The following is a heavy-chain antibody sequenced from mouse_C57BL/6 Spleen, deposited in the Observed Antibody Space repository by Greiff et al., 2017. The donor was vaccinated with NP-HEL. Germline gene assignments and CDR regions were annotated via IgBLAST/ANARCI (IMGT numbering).Heavy chain of an antibody. CDR2: IHPNSGST. D-gene: IGHD2-3*01. J-gene: IGHJ4*01. CDR1: GYTFTSYW. V-gene: IGHV1-64*01. CDR3: AREGDGPYAMDY. Sequence: VQLQQPGAELVKPGASVKLSCKASGYTFTSYWMHWVKQRPGQGLAWIGMIHPNSGSTNYNEKFKSKATLTVDKSSSTAYMQLSSLTSEDSAVYYCAREGDGPYAMDYWGQGTSVTVSS.